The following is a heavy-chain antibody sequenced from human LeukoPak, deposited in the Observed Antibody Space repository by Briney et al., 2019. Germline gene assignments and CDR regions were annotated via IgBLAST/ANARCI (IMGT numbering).Heavy chain of an antibody. CDR1: GFTVSGNY. J-gene: IGHJ4*02. V-gene: IGHV3-53*01. CDR2: IYSAGST. D-gene: IGHD3-22*01. CDR3: AKMTAYDSSGYCRGYFDY. Sequence: GGSLRLSCAASGFTVSGNYMSWVRQAPGKGLEWVSVIYSAGSTYYTDSVKGRFTISRDNSKNTLYLQMNSLRAEDTAVYYCAKMTAYDSSGYCRGYFDYWGQGTLVTVSS.